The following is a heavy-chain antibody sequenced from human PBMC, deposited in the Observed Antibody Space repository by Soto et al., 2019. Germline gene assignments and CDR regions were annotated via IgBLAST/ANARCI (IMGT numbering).Heavy chain of an antibody. J-gene: IGHJ6*02. CDR3: ARGPAPSYYYYGLDV. CDR1: GYTFNRYY. Sequence: GASVKVSCKASGYTFNRYYMHWVRQAPGPGLEWVGWISPYNGNTNYGQKVQGRVSMTTDISTSTAYMDLRSLRSDDTAVYYCARGPAPSYYYYGLDVWGQGTTVTVSS. CDR2: ISPYNGNT. V-gene: IGHV1-18*04.